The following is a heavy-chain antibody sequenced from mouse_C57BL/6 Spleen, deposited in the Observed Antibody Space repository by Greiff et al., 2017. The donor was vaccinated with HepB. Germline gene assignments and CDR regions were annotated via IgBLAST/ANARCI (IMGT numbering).Heavy chain of an antibody. V-gene: IGHV1-26*01. Sequence: VQLQQSGPELVKPGASVKISCKASGYTFTDYYMNWVKQSHGKSLEWIGDINPNNGGTSYNQKFKGKATLTVDKSSSTAYMELRSLTSEDSAVYYCARRAYDGYYGWYFDVWGTGTTVTVSS. J-gene: IGHJ1*03. CDR3: ARRAYDGYYGWYFDV. CDR2: INPNNGGT. D-gene: IGHD2-3*01. CDR1: GYTFTDYY.